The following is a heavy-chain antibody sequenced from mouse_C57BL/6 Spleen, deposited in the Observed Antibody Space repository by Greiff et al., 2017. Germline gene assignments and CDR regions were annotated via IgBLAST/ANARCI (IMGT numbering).Heavy chain of an antibody. V-gene: IGHV1-15*01. CDR2: IDPETGGT. Sequence: VQLQQSGAELVRPGASVTLSCKASGYTFTDYEMHWVKQTPVHGLEWIGAIDPETGGTAYNQKFKGKAILTADKSSSTAYMELRSLTSEDSAVYYCTRDYGSSSYYYAMDYWGQGTSVTVSS. CDR3: TRDYGSSSYYYAMDY. D-gene: IGHD1-1*01. J-gene: IGHJ4*01. CDR1: GYTFTDYE.